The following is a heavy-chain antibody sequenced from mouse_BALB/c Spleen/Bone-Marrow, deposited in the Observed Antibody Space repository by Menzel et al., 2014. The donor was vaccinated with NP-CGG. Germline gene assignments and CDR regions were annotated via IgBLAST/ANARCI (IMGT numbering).Heavy chain of an antibody. CDR3: ARARTVIERNTMDC. Sequence: VQGVESGPGLVAPSQSLSITCTVSGFSLTNYGIHWVRQPPGKGLEWLGVIWAGGSTNYNSALKSRLSIRKDNSKSQVFLKMNSLQSDDTAMYYCARARTVIERNTMDCWGQGTTVTVSS. J-gene: IGHJ4*01. CDR1: GFSLTNYG. CDR2: IWAGGST. V-gene: IGHV2-9*02. D-gene: IGHD3-3*01.